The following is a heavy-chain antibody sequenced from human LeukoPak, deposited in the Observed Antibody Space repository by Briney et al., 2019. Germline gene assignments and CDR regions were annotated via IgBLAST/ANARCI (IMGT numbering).Heavy chain of an antibody. J-gene: IGHJ3*01. V-gene: IGHV3-48*01. CDR2: ISRDSGVT. D-gene: IGHD3-9*01. CDR3: ARDHDWAFDV. Sequence: PGGSLRLSCAASGFTFSSFSMNWVRQAPGKGLEWVSYISRDSGVTHYADSVRGRSTISRDNAQNSLSLQMSSLRPEDTAIYYCARDHDWAFDVWGQGTMVTVSS. CDR1: GFTFSSFS.